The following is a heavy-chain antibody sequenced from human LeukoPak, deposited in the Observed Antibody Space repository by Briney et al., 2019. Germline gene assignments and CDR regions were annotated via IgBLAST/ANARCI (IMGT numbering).Heavy chain of an antibody. CDR3: AKLVSASHMYYFDY. D-gene: IGHD2-21*01. CDR1: GFTFSTYA. J-gene: IGHJ4*02. CDR2: ISGSGDST. V-gene: IGHV3-23*01. Sequence: GGSLRPSCAASGFTFSTYAMSWVRQAPGKGLEWVSSISGSGDSTYYADSVKGRFTISRENSKNTLDLQMNSLRADDTAVYYCAKLVSASHMYYFDYWGQGTLATVSS.